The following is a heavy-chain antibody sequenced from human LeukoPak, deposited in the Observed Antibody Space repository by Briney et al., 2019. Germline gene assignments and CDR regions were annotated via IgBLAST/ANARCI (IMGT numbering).Heavy chain of an antibody. CDR2: INSDGSRT. CDR1: GFTFTNDF. CDR3: AKHYGASTGYYFDY. Sequence: AGGSLRLSCAASGFTFTNDFMTWVRQAPGKGLVWVSRINSDGSRTNYADSVKGRFTISRDNSKNTLYLQMNSLRAEDTAVYYCAKHYGASTGYYFDYWGQGTLVTVSS. J-gene: IGHJ4*02. V-gene: IGHV3-74*01. D-gene: IGHD3-9*01.